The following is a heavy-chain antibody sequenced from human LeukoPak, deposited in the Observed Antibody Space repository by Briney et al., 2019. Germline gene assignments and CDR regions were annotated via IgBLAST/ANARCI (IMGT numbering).Heavy chain of an antibody. CDR1: GYTFTSYG. CDR3: ARVGGLGYCSGGSCYGHAFDI. Sequence: EASVKVSCKASGYTFTSYGISWVRQAPGQGLEWMGWISAYNGNTNYAQKLQGRVTMTTDTSTSTAYMELRSLRSDDTAVYYCARVGGLGYCSGGSCYGHAFDIWGQGTMVTVSS. D-gene: IGHD2-15*01. V-gene: IGHV1-18*01. J-gene: IGHJ3*02. CDR2: ISAYNGNT.